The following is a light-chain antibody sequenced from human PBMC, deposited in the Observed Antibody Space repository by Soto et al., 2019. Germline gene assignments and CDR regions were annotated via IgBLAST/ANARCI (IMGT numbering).Light chain of an antibody. J-gene: IGKJ4*01. Sequence: DIQMTQSPSTLSASVGDRVTITCRASQTISYWLAWYQQKPGKAPNLLISKASSLESGVPSRFSGSGSGTEFTLTISRLQPDDFATYYCQQSDTYPLTFGGGTKVEIK. CDR1: QTISYW. CDR3: QQSDTYPLT. V-gene: IGKV1-5*03. CDR2: KAS.